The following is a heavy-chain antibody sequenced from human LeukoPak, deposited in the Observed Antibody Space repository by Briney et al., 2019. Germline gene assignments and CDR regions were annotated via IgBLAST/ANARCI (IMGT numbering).Heavy chain of an antibody. V-gene: IGHV3-13*01. CDR2: IGTAGDT. D-gene: IGHD3/OR15-3a*01. CDR1: GFTFSSYD. J-gene: IGHJ6*02. Sequence: PPGGSLRLSCAASGFTFSSYDMHWVRQATGKGLEWVSAIGTAGDTYYPGSVKGRFTISRENAKNSLYLQMNSLRAGDTAVYYCARDASGLHDGVMDVWGQGTTVTVSS. CDR3: ARDASGLHDGVMDV.